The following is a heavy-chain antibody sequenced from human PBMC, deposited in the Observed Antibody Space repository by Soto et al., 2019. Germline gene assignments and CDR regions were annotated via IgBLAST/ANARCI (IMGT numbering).Heavy chain of an antibody. CDR1: GYAFTNYY. V-gene: IGHV1-46*01. Sequence: PGASVKVSCKASGYAFTNYYIQWVRQAPGQGLEWVGIINPSDVTSACAQKFLGRVIMTGDTSTSTVYMELNRLTSDDTAVYYCARGPLPGIRGFVTDANWFDPWGQGTPVTVSS. D-gene: IGHD1-20*01. CDR2: INPSDVTS. J-gene: IGHJ5*02. CDR3: ARGPLPGIRGFVTDANWFDP.